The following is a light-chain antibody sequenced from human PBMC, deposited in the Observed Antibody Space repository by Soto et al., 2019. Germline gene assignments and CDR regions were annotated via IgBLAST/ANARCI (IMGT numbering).Light chain of an antibody. CDR3: QQYGSSPLT. V-gene: IGKV3-20*01. Sequence: EIVLTQSPGTLSLSPGERATFSCRASQSVSNNYLAWYQQKPGQAPRLLIYGASNRATGIPDRFSGSGSGTDFTLTISRLEPEDFAVYYCQQYGSSPLTFGGGTKVDIK. CDR1: QSVSNNY. CDR2: GAS. J-gene: IGKJ4*01.